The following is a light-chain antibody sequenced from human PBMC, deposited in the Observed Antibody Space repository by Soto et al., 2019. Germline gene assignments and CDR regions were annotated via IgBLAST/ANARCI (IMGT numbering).Light chain of an antibody. CDR1: QSINKY. Sequence: DIQMTQSPSSLSASVGDRVTITCRASQSINKYLHWYQQKPGKAPKLLIYTASSLESGVPSRFSGSGSGTDFPLTISSLQPEDCASYFCHQSYRAPHTFGQGTKLEIK. CDR3: HQSYRAPHT. CDR2: TAS. J-gene: IGKJ2*01. V-gene: IGKV1-39*01.